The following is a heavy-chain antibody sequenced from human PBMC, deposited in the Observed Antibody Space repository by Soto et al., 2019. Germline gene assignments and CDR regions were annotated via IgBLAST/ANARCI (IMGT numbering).Heavy chain of an antibody. D-gene: IGHD6-13*01. Sequence: SETLSLTCPVSGGSISNYYWSWIRQPPGKGLEWIGYVHYSGNTKYNPSLESRVTISADTSKNQFSLNLNSVTAADTAVYYCASIPNINSWPFDYWGQGTLVTSPQ. CDR3: ASIPNINSWPFDY. V-gene: IGHV4-59*01. CDR1: GGSISNYY. J-gene: IGHJ4*02. CDR2: VHYSGNT.